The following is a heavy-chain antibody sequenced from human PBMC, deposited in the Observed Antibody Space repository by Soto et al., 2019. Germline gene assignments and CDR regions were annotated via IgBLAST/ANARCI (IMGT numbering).Heavy chain of an antibody. CDR1: GYTFTSYA. CDR3: ARGVVTVSDWFDP. J-gene: IGHJ5*02. Sequence: QVQLVQSGAEVKKPGASVKVSCKASGYTFTSYAMHWVRQAPGQRLEWMGWINAGNGNTKYSQKFQGRVTITRDTPASTAYRELSSLRSEDTAVYYCARGVVTVSDWFDPWGQGTLVTVSS. V-gene: IGHV1-3*01. CDR2: INAGNGNT. D-gene: IGHD2-21*02.